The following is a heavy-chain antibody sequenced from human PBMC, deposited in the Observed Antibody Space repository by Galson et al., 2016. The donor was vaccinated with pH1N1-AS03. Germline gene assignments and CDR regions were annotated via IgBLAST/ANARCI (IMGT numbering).Heavy chain of an antibody. CDR1: SGSISSYS. Sequence: ETLSLTCTVSSGSISSYSWNWIRQPPGKGLEWIGSTFSFGGPNYNPPLESRITISVETSKNQFSLKLRSVTAADTAVYYCARATAVGPPYFDYWGQGTVATVSS. CDR2: TFSFGGP. CDR3: ARATAVGPPYFDY. V-gene: IGHV4-59*01. D-gene: IGHD6-13*01. J-gene: IGHJ4*02.